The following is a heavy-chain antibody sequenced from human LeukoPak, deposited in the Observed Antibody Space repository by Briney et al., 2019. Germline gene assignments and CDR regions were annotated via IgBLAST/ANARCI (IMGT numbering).Heavy chain of an antibody. CDR2: MYPGDSDT. D-gene: IGHD3-10*01. V-gene: IGHV5-51*01. J-gene: IGHJ4*02. CDR1: GYSFTNYW. Sequence: GESLKISCKGSGYSFTNYWIGWVRQMPGKGLEWMGIMYPGDSDTRYSPSFQGQVTISADKSVSTTYLQWSSLKASDTAMYYCAASTYGSGSYVGFYSWGQGTLVSVSS. CDR3: AASTYGSGSYVGFYS.